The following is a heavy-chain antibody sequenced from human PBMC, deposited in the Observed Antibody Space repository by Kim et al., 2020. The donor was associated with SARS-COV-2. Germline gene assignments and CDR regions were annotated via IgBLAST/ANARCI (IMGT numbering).Heavy chain of an antibody. D-gene: IGHD5-12*01. CDR2: IYPGDSDT. CDR3: ARTAGFRWLQLWDDAFAI. V-gene: IGHV5-51*01. J-gene: IGHJ3*02. Sequence: GESLKISCKGSGYSFTSYWIGWVRQMPGKGLEWMGIIYPGDSDTRYSPSFQGQVTISADKSISTAYLQWSSLKASDTAMYYCARTAGFRWLQLWDDAFAIWGQGTMVTASS. CDR1: GYSFTSYW.